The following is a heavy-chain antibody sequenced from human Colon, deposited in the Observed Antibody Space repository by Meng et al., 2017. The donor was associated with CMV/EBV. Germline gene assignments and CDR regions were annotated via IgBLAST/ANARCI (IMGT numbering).Heavy chain of an antibody. J-gene: IGHJ6*02. CDR3: ARGNTGGDYYFYGMDL. Sequence: GESLKISCTASGFPLSDYYIKWIRQAPGKGLEYVAYISTTGCTVYYADSVMGRLTISRDNINNVVSLHMTSLRGDDAGVYYCARGNTGGDYYFYGMDLWGQGTTVTVSS. V-gene: IGHV3-11*01. D-gene: IGHD3-10*01. CDR1: GFPLSDYY. CDR2: ISTTGCTV.